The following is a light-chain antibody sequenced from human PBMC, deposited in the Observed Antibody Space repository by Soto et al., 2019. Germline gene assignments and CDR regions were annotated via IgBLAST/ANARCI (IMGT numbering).Light chain of an antibody. V-gene: IGKV1-39*01. J-gene: IGKJ1*01. Sequence: DIQMTQSPSSLSASVGDRVTITRRTSQNINNFLNWYQQKPGKAPEVLIYGASSLQTGVPLRFSGSGSGTHFTLTISGLQPEDFATYYCQESYSPLWGTCGQGTKVTIK. CDR3: QESYSPLWGT. CDR1: QNINNF. CDR2: GAS.